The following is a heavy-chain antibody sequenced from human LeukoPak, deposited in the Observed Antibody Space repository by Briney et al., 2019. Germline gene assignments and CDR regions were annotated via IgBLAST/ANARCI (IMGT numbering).Heavy chain of an antibody. CDR3: VKDKWIDH. CDR2: ININGGRT. Sequence: GGSLRLSCPVSGFTFSSYTMHWVRQAPGKGLEYVSSININGGRTYYADSVKGRFTISRDNSKNTLYLQMSSLRAEDTAMYYCVKDKWIDHWGQGTLVTVSS. V-gene: IGHV3-64D*09. D-gene: IGHD2-8*01. CDR1: GFTFSSYT. J-gene: IGHJ4*02.